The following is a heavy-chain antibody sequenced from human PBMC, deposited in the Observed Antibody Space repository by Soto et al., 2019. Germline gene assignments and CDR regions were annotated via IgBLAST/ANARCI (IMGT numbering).Heavy chain of an antibody. J-gene: IGHJ5*02. CDR2: IYYSGTT. CDR3: ARQKWEQPKWFDP. D-gene: IGHD1-26*01. V-gene: IGHV4-39*01. CDR1: GGSISSTFYY. Sequence: QLQLQESGPGLVKPSETLSLTCSLSGGSISSTFYYWGWIRQPPGKGLEWIGSIYYSGTTFYNASLKGGVTISVDTSKNQCSLRLTSVTATDTAVYFCARQKWEQPKWFDPWGQGTLVTVSS.